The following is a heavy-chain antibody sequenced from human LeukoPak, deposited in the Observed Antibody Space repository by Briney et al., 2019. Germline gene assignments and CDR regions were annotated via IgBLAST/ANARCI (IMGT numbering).Heavy chain of an antibody. Sequence: SETLSLTCTVSGGSISSSSYYWGWIRQPPGKGLEWIGSIYYSGSTYYNPSLKSRVTISVDTSKNQFSLKLSSVTAADTAVYYCARGVKYYDSSGYYYYYYMDVWGKGTTVTVSS. CDR3: ARGVKYYDSSGYYYYYYMDV. J-gene: IGHJ6*03. D-gene: IGHD3-22*01. CDR1: GGSISSSSYY. CDR2: IYYSGST. V-gene: IGHV4-39*07.